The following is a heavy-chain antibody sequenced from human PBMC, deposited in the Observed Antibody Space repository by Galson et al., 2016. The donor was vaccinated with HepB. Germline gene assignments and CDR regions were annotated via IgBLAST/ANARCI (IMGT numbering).Heavy chain of an antibody. V-gene: IGHV3-30*18. CDR2: DSMDGRRK. CDR1: GFIFRGYG. CDR3: AKRHEYCPPVGCSADY. J-gene: IGHJ4*02. Sequence: SLRLSCAGSGFIFRGYGIHWVRQAPGKGLEWVAADSMDGRRKFYADSVRGRFTISRDNSNNMLFLQVDSLRPDDTAVYYCAKRHEYCPPVGCSADYWGQGTLVSVSS. D-gene: IGHD2/OR15-2a*01.